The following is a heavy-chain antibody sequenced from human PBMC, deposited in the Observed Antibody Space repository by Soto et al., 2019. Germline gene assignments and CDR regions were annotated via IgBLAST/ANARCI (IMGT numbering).Heavy chain of an antibody. D-gene: IGHD2-8*01. Sequence: GGSLRLSCVASGFPFSSFAMSWVRQAPGKGLEWVSVISGGGGSTYYADSVKGRFTISRDNSKNTLYLQMSSLRAEDTALYFCAKDGIVLMDYAACFDDWGQGTLVTVSS. CDR2: ISGGGGST. J-gene: IGHJ4*02. CDR3: AKDGIVLMDYAACFDD. CDR1: GFPFSSFA. V-gene: IGHV3-23*01.